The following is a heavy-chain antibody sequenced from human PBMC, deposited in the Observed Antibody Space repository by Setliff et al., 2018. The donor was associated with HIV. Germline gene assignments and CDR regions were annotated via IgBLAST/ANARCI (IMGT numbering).Heavy chain of an antibody. CDR3: VSYYFDSSGYYYGRWDYFDY. J-gene: IGHJ4*02. D-gene: IGHD3-22*01. V-gene: IGHV1-69*10. CDR1: GGAFSTYS. CDR2: IIWIIGVT. Sequence: GASVKVSCKTSGGAFSTYSINWVRQAPGQGPEWMGGIIWIIGVTNYAQKFQGRVTITADESTSTAYMELSSPRSEDTAVYFCVSYYFDSSGYYYGRWDYFDYWGQGTLVTVSS.